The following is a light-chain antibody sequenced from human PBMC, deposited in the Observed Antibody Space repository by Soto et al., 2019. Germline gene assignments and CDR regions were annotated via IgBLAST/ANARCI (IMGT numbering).Light chain of an antibody. CDR1: QNIRTW. V-gene: IGKV1-12*01. CDR3: QQGDSFPFT. CDR2: AAS. J-gene: IGKJ4*01. Sequence: DIQMTQSPSTLSASVGDRVTITCRASQNIRTWLAWYQQKPGKAPKLLISAASSLQSGVPRRFSGSGSGTDFTLIISSLQPEDFATYFCQQGDSFPFTFGGGTKVDIK.